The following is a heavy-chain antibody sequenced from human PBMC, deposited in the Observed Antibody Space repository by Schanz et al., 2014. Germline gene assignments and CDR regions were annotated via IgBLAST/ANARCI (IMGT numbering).Heavy chain of an antibody. J-gene: IGHJ6*03. CDR2: ISGSGGNT. CDR1: GFAVDNYY. V-gene: IGHV3-23*04. CDR3: AKGPYYYYYMDV. Sequence: EVQLVASGGGLVQPGGSLRLSCAASGFAVDNYYMSCVRQAPGRGLEWVSIISGSGGNTYYADAVRGRFTISRDNSKTTVYLQMNSLRAEDTAVYYCAKGPYYYYYMDVWGNGTTVTVSS.